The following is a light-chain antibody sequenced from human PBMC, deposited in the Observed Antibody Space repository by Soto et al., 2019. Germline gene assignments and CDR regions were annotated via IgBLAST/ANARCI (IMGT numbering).Light chain of an antibody. CDR2: EVT. CDR1: SNDVGAYFY. CDR3: SSYAGGTIGV. Sequence: QSVLTQPPSASGSPGQSVTISCTGTSNDVGAYFYVSWYQHHPGKAPKLIIYEVTRRPSGVPDRFSGSKSGNTASLTVSGLQSEDEADYYCSSYAGGTIGVFGGGTKLTVL. J-gene: IGLJ3*02. V-gene: IGLV2-8*01.